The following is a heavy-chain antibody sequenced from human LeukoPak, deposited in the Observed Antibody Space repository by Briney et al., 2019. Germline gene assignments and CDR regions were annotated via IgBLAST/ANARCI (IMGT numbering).Heavy chain of an antibody. CDR1: GFTFSSYS. CDR3: ARSLGYRGYDPNFYSYGMDV. D-gene: IGHD5-12*01. V-gene: IGHV3-21*01. Sequence: GGSLRLSCAASGFTFSSYSMNWVRQAPGKGLEWVSSISSSSSYIYYADSVKGRFTISRDNAKNSLYLQMNSLRAEDTAVYYCARSLGYRGYDPNFYSYGMDVWGQGTTVTVSS. J-gene: IGHJ6*02. CDR2: ISSSSSYI.